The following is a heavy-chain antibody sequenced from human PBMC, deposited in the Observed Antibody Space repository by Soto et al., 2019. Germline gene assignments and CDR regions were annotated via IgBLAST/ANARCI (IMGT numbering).Heavy chain of an antibody. V-gene: IGHV1-46*01. CDR1: GYTFTSYY. J-gene: IGHJ6*02. Sequence: QVQLVQSGAEVKKPGASVKVSCKASGYTFTSYYMHWVRQAPGQGLEWMGIINPSGGSTSYAQKFQGRVHTTRDTATSTVYMVLSSLRSADTAVYSCASCSGGSCYPSDYYYGMDVWGQGTTVTVSS. CDR3: ASCSGGSCYPSDYYYGMDV. CDR2: INPSGGST. D-gene: IGHD2-15*01.